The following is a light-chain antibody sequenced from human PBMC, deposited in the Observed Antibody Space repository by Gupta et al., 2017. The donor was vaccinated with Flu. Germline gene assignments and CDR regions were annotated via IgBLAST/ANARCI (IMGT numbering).Light chain of an antibody. J-gene: IGKJ1*01. Sequence: DVVMTQTPLSLSVIPGQPASISCKSSQSLLYSDGKTYLYWYVQRPGQPPQPLIYEVSNRFSGVSDRFDGSGSGTDFTLKISRVEADDVGVYYCRQNIHLPWTFGRGTKVEIK. CDR1: QSLLYSDGKTY. CDR3: RQNIHLPWT. CDR2: EVS. V-gene: IGKV2D-29*01.